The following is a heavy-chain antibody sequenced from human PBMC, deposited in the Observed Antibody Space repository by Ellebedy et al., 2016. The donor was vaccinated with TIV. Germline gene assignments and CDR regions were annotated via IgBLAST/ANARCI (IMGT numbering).Heavy chain of an antibody. V-gene: IGHV3-48*02. CDR1: GFTFSSYS. D-gene: IGHD4-17*01. CDR2: ISSSSSTI. CDR3: ARDPQAYDDYDANWFDP. Sequence: GESLKISCAASGFTFSSYSMNWVRQAPGKGLEWVSYISSSSSTIYYADSVKGRFTISRDNAKNSLYLQMNSLRDEDTAVYYCARDPQAYDDYDANWFDPWGQGTLVTVSS. J-gene: IGHJ5*02.